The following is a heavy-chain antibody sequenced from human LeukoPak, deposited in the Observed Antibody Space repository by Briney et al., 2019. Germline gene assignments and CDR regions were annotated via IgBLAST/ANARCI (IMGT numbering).Heavy chain of an antibody. J-gene: IGHJ4*02. CDR2: ISSSSSYV. D-gene: IGHD3-10*01. CDR3: ARDPVWFGDF. V-gene: IGHV3-21*01. Sequence: GGSLRLSCAASGFTFSSYSMNWVRQAPGKGLEWVSSISSSSSYVYYADSVKGRFTISRDNAKNSLYLQMNSLRAEDTAVYYCARDPVWFGDFGGQGTLVTVSS. CDR1: GFTFSSYS.